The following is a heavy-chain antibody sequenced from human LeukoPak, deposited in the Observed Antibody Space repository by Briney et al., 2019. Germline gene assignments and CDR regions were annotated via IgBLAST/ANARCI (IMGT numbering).Heavy chain of an antibody. Sequence: PGGSLRLSCAASGFTSSSYGMHWVRQAPGKGLEWVAVIWYDGSNKYYADSVKGRFTISRDNSKNTLYLQMNSLRAEDTAVYYCARDTYYYDSSGYEVRYYFDYWGQGTLVTVSS. V-gene: IGHV3-33*01. CDR1: GFTSSSYG. J-gene: IGHJ4*02. CDR3: ARDTYYYDSSGYEVRYYFDY. CDR2: IWYDGSNK. D-gene: IGHD3-22*01.